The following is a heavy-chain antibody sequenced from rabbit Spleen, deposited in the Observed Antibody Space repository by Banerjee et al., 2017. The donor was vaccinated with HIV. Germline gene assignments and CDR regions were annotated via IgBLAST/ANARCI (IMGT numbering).Heavy chain of an antibody. CDR2: IDPVFAYT. V-gene: IGHV1S7*01. J-gene: IGHJ2*01. CDR1: GFDFNGHY. D-gene: IGHD4-1*01. CDR3: ARDRGSGWGDALDP. Sequence: QLKESGGGLVQPGGSLKLSCKATGFDFNGHYMSWVRQAPGKGLEWIGYIDPVFAYTTSASGVKGRFTISRHNAQNTLYLQLNSLTAADTATYFCARDRGSGWGDALDPWGPGTLVTVS.